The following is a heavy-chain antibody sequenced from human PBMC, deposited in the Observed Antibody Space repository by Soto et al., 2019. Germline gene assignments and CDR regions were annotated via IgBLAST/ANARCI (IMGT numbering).Heavy chain of an antibody. Sequence: ASVKVSCKASGYTFTSYYMHWVLQAPGQGLEWMGIINPSGGSTSYAQKFQGRVTMTRDTSTSTVYMELSSLRSEDTAVYYCAKGLAGIAVAAPNWFDPWGQGTLVTVSS. J-gene: IGHJ5*02. V-gene: IGHV1-46*01. CDR1: GYTFTSYY. CDR2: INPSGGST. CDR3: AKGLAGIAVAAPNWFDP. D-gene: IGHD6-19*01.